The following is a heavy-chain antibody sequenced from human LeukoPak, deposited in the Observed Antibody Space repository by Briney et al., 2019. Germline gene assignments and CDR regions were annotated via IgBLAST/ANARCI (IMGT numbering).Heavy chain of an antibody. J-gene: IGHJ4*02. CDR1: GYTLTGYY. CDR2: INPNSGGT. CDR3: ARDYFRSSGYPDY. D-gene: IGHD3-22*01. V-gene: IGHV1-2*02. Sequence: GASVKVSCKASGYTLTGYYMHWVRQAPGQGLEWMGWINPNSGGTNYAQKFQGRVTMTRDTSISTAYMELSRLRSDDTAVYYCARDYFRSSGYPDYWGQGTLVTVSS.